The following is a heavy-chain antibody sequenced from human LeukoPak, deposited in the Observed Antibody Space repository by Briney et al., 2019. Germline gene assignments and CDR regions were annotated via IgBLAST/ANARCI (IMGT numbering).Heavy chain of an antibody. V-gene: IGHV3-30*18. CDR2: ISYDGSNK. CDR3: AKSTIDY. J-gene: IGHJ4*02. CDR1: GFTLSSYG. D-gene: IGHD2-2*01. Sequence: GGSLRLSCVASGFTLSSYGMHWVRQAPGKGLEWVAVISYDGSNKYYADSVKGRFTISRDNSKNTLYLQMNSLRAEDTAVYYCAKSTIDYWGQGTLVTVSS.